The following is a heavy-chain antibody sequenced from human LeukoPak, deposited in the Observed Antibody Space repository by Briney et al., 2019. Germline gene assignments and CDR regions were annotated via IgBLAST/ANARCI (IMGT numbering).Heavy chain of an antibody. J-gene: IGHJ2*01. CDR2: IYTSGST. Sequence: SETLSLTCTVSGGSISSYYWSWIRQPAGKGLEWIGRIYTSGSTNYNPSLKSRVTVSVDTSKNQFSLKLSSVTAADTAVYYCAREYYYDSSGYYYWYFDLWGRGTLVTVSS. CDR3: AREYYYDSSGYYYWYFDL. D-gene: IGHD3-22*01. CDR1: GGSISSYY. V-gene: IGHV4-4*07.